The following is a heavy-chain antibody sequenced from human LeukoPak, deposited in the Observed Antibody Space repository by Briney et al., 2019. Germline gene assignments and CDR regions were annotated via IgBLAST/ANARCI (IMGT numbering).Heavy chain of an antibody. CDR3: PKGASSTSFDP. CDR2: ISASGGST. J-gene: IGHJ5*02. Sequence: GGSLRLSCASSGFTLTRYAISWVRQAPGKGLEWVSSISASGGSTFYADSVKGRFTISRDNSKNTLFLQMNSLRAEDTAVYYCPKGASSTSFDPWGQGTLVTVSS. D-gene: IGHD2-2*01. CDR1: GFTLTRYA. V-gene: IGHV3-23*01.